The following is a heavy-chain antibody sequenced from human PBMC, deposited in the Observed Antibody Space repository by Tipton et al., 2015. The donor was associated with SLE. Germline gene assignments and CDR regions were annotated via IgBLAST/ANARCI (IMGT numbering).Heavy chain of an antibody. Sequence: TLSLTCTVSGGSISGYYWSWIRQPAGKGLEWIGRIYTSGSTNYNPSLKSRVTMSVDTSKNQFSLKLSSVTAADTAVYYCAVPWWIAADAFDIWGQGTMVTVSS. CDR3: AVPWWIAADAFDI. J-gene: IGHJ3*02. CDR2: IYTSGST. V-gene: IGHV4-4*07. D-gene: IGHD6-13*01. CDR1: GGSISGYY.